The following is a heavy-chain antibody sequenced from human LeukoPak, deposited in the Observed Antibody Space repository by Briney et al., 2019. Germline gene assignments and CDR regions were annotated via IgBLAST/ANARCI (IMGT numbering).Heavy chain of an antibody. V-gene: IGHV1-2*04. CDR1: GYTFTGYY. CDR2: INPNSGGT. D-gene: IGHD2-2*01. J-gene: IGHJ4*02. CDR3: ARDSRCSSTSCYGLFDY. Sequence: ASVKVSCKASGYTFTGYYMHWVRQAPGQGLEWMRWINPNSGGTNYAQKFQGWVTMTRDTSISTAYMELSRLRSDDTAVYYCARDSRCSSTSCYGLFDYWGQGTLVTVSS.